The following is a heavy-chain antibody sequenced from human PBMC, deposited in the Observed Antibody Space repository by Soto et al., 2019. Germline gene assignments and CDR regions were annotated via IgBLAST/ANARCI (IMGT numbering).Heavy chain of an antibody. D-gene: IGHD3-10*01. J-gene: IGHJ5*02. CDR1: GGSISSSNW. Sequence: LRETLSLTCAVSGGSISSSNWWSWVRQPPGKGLEWIGEIYHSGSTNYNPSLKSRVIISVDKSKNQFSLKLSSVTAADTAVYYCARVVIWFGELLDPYNWFDPWGQGTLVTVSS. CDR2: IYHSGST. CDR3: ARVVIWFGELLDPYNWFDP. V-gene: IGHV4-4*02.